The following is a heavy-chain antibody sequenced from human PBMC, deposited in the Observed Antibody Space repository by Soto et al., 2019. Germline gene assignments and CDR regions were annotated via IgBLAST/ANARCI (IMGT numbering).Heavy chain of an antibody. CDR3: ALEGAGFGH. J-gene: IGHJ4*02. CDR2: ISSKANNNAT. Sequence: EVQLGESGGGLVQPWGSVRLSCAASGFTFSVSSMHWVRQAPGKGLEWLGRISSKANNNATTYSESVRGRFIISRDDSQDTMFLQMSSLRTEDTAMYDCALEGAGFGHLGQGTLVTVSS. D-gene: IGHD1-26*01. CDR1: GFTFSVSS. V-gene: IGHV3-73*01.